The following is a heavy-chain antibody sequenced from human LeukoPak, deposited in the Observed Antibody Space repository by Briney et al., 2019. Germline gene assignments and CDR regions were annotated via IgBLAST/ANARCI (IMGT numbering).Heavy chain of an antibody. D-gene: IGHD4-23*01. CDR3: AADPDYNGNGDAFDF. CDR2: IVGGSGNT. CDR1: GFTFTTSA. Sequence: SVKVFCKASGFTFTTSAIQWVRQARGQRLEWIGWIVGGSGNTNYAQKFQERVTITRDMSTSTAYMELISLSSEDTAVFYCAADPDYNGNGDAFDFWGQGTMVTVSS. V-gene: IGHV1-58*02. J-gene: IGHJ3*01.